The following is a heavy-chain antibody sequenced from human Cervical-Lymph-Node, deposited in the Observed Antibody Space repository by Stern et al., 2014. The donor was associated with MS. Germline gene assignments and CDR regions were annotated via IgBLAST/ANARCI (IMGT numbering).Heavy chain of an antibody. V-gene: IGHV4-39*01. CDR1: GGSISRSTYY. J-gene: IGHJ4*02. D-gene: IGHD5-12*01. Sequence: VHLVESGPGLVKPSETLSLTCSVSGGSISRSTYYWGWIRQPPGKGLEWIGSIYYSGTTYYNPSLKSRVTIDTSTNPFSLRLTSGTAADTAVYYCARHDGWLPHYWSQGTLVTVSS. CDR3: ARHDGWLPHY. CDR2: IYYSGTT.